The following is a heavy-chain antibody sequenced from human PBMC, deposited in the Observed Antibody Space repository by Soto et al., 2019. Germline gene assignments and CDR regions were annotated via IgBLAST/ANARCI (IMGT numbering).Heavy chain of an antibody. CDR2: FDPEDGET. Sequence: ASVKVSCKVSGYTLTELSMHWVRQAPGKGLEWMGGFDPEDGETICAQKFQGRVTMTEDTSTDTAYMELSSLRSEDTAVYYCATPPIAARRAYWFDPRGQGTLVTVSS. V-gene: IGHV1-24*01. D-gene: IGHD6-6*01. CDR3: ATPPIAARRAYWFDP. CDR1: GYTLTELS. J-gene: IGHJ5*02.